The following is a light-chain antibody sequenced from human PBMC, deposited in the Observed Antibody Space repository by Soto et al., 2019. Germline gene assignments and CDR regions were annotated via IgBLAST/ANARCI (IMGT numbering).Light chain of an antibody. CDR1: HSVSTN. Sequence: EIVMTQSPATLSASPGERATLSCRASHSVSTNLAWYQKKPCQAPRLLIYGASTRATGIPARFSGSGSVTEFTLTISSLQSVDFALYYCQQYNYWWTFGQGTRVDIK. V-gene: IGKV3-15*01. CDR2: GAS. J-gene: IGKJ1*01. CDR3: QQYNYWWT.